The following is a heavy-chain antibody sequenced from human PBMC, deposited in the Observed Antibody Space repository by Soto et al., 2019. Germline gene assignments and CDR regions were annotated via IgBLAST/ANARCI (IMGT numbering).Heavy chain of an antibody. D-gene: IGHD2-15*01. CDR1: GYTFTSYD. J-gene: IGHJ5*01. CDR3: ARGLGEYCSGGSCAKQDWFDS. V-gene: IGHV1-8*01. CDR2: MNPNSGNT. Sequence: GASVKVSCKASGYTFTSYDINWVRQATGQGLEWMGWMNPNSGNTGYAQKFQGRVTMTRNTSISTAYMELSSLRSEDTAVYYCARGLGEYCSGGSCAKQDWFDSWGQGTLVTVSS.